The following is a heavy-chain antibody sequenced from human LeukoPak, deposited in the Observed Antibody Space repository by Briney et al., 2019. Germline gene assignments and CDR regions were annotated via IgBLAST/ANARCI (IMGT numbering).Heavy chain of an antibody. CDR1: GGSFSGYY. Sequence: SETLSLTCAVYGGSFSGYYWSWIRQPPGKGLEWIGEINHSGSTNYNPSLKSRVTISVDTSKNQFSLKLSSVTAADTAVYYCARVRLGGSGSYRGWGQGTLVTVSS. J-gene: IGHJ4*02. CDR3: ARVRLGGSGSYRG. CDR2: INHSGST. D-gene: IGHD3-10*01. V-gene: IGHV4-34*01.